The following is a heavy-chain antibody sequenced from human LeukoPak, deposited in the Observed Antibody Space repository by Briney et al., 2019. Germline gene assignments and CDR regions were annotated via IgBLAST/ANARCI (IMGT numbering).Heavy chain of an antibody. CDR3: ARVSGGWYLDY. CDR1: GYTFTSYA. V-gene: IGHV1-3*01. D-gene: IGHD6-19*01. Sequence: GASVTVSCKASGYTFTSYAVHWVRQATGQRLEWMGWINAGSGYTKYSQKFQVRVTITRDTSASTAYMELSSLRSEDTAVYYCARVSGGWYLDYWGQGTLVTVSS. CDR2: INAGSGYT. J-gene: IGHJ4*02.